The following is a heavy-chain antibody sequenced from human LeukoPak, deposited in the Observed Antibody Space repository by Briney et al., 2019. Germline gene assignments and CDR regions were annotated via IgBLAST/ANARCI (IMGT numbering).Heavy chain of an antibody. CDR2: INPSGDST. V-gene: IGHV1-46*01. J-gene: IGHJ6*02. Sequence: ASVKVSCKASGYTFTSYYMHWVRQAPGQGLEWMGIINPSGDSTSYAQKFQGRVTMTRDTSTSTVYMELSSLRSEDTAVYYCARDFQGYSSSWYDYYYYYGMDVWGRGTTVTVSS. CDR3: ARDFQGYSSSWYDYYYYYGMDV. D-gene: IGHD6-13*01. CDR1: GYTFTSYY.